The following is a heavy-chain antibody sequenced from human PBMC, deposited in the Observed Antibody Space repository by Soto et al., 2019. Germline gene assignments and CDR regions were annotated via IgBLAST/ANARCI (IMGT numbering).Heavy chain of an antibody. CDR3: ARDFTYGSGSYLSYYATDV. Sequence: ASVKVSCKASGYTFTSYAMHWVRQAPGQRLEWMGWINAGNGNTKYSQKFQGRVTITRDTSASTAYMELSSLRSEDTAVYYCARDFTYGSGSYLSYYATDVWDQGTPGTVSS. CDR2: INAGNGNT. D-gene: IGHD3-10*01. J-gene: IGHJ6*02. CDR1: GYTFTSYA. V-gene: IGHV1-3*01.